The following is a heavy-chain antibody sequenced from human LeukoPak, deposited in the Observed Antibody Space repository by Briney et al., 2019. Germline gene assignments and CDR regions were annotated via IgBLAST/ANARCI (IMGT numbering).Heavy chain of an antibody. Sequence: SETLSLTCTVSGYSISSSYYWGWIRQTPGKGLEWIGSIYHSGSTYYNPSLKRRVTISVDPSKNQFSLKLSSVTAADTAVYYCARDESAAGFDYWGQGTLVTVSS. CDR3: ARDESAAGFDY. J-gene: IGHJ4*02. CDR1: GYSISSSYY. D-gene: IGHD2-2*01. CDR2: IYHSGST. V-gene: IGHV4-38-2*02.